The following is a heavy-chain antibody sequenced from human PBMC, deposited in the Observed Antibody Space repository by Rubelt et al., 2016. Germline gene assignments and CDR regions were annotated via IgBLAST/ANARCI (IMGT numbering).Heavy chain of an antibody. CDR3: ARLRKYSSAWYGENY. J-gene: IGHJ4*02. CDR2: ISYSGST. D-gene: IGHD6-19*01. V-gene: IGHV4-39*01. Sequence: QLQLQESGPGLVKPSETLSLICTVSGGSISSSSYYWGWIRQPPGKGLEWIGSISYSGSTDYRSSLKSRVTMSVDTSKNQFSLNLNSVTAADTAVYYCARLRKYSSAWYGENYWGQGTLVTVSS. CDR1: GGSISSSSYY.